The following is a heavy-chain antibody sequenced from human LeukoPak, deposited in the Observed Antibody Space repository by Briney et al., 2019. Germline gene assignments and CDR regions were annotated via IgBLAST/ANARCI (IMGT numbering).Heavy chain of an antibody. D-gene: IGHD3-10*01. V-gene: IGHV1-46*01. J-gene: IGHJ6*02. CDR2: INPSGGST. CDR3: ARAVLTSYGWQDYGMDV. Sequence: ASVTVSCTPSGYTFTGYFMHWGRQAPGHGLEWRGIINPSGGSTNYAQKFQGRVTITADESTSTAYMELSSLRSEDTAVYYCARAVLTSYGWQDYGMDVWGQGTTVTVS. CDR1: GYTFTGYF.